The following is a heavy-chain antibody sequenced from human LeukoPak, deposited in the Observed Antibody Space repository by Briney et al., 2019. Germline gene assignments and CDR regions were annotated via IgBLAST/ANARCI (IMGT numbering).Heavy chain of an antibody. CDR1: GGSISGYQ. J-gene: IGHJ4*02. CDR3: ARDQGAFYSRSWLDY. CDR2: IYHSGST. V-gene: IGHV4-59*01. D-gene: IGHD6-13*01. Sequence: SETLSLTCTVSGGSISGYQWSWIRQPPGKGLEWIGYIYHSGSTNYNPSLKSRVTISVDTSKNQLSLRLTSVTAADTAVYYCARDQGAFYSRSWLDYWGQGTLVTVSS.